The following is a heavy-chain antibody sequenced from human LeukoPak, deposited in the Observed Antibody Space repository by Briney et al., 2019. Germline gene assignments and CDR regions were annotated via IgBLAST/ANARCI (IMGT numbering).Heavy chain of an antibody. CDR3: ARGPFYGDYFIHLDGHWLDP. CDR1: GGTFSSYA. CDR2: IIPILGIA. D-gene: IGHD4-17*01. V-gene: IGHV1-69*04. J-gene: IGHJ5*02. Sequence: SVKVSCKASGGTFSSYAISWVRQAPGQGLEWMGRIIPILGIANYAQKFQGRVTMTRNTSISTAYMELSSLRSDDTAVYYCARGPFYGDYFIHLDGHWLDPWGQGTLVTVSS.